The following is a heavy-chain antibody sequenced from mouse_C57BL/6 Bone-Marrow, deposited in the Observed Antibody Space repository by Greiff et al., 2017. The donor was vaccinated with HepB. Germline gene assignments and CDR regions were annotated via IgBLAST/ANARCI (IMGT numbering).Heavy chain of an antibody. J-gene: IGHJ2*01. D-gene: IGHD1-1*01. V-gene: IGHV1-5*01. Sequence: EVQLQQSGPVLARPGASVKMSCKTSGYTFTSYWMHWVKQRPGQGLEWIGAIYPGNSDTSYNQKFKGKAKLTAVTSASTAYMELSSLTNEDSAVYYCTSRRITTVVESLSDYWGQGTTLTVSS. CDR2: IYPGNSDT. CDR3: TSRRITTVVESLSDY. CDR1: GYTFTSYW.